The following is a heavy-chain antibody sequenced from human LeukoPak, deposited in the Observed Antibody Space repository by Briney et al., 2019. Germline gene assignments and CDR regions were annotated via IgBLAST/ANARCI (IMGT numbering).Heavy chain of an antibody. V-gene: IGHV4-59*08. CDR2: IYYSGST. CDR3: ASQPLYDSSGYYPYYFDY. D-gene: IGHD3-22*01. CDR1: GGSISSFY. Sequence: KPSETLSLTCTVSGGSISSFYWSWIRQPPGKGLEWIGYIYYSGSTNYNPSLKSRVTISVDTSKNQFSLKLSSVTAADTAVYYCASQPLYDSSGYYPYYFDYWGQGTLVTVSS. J-gene: IGHJ4*02.